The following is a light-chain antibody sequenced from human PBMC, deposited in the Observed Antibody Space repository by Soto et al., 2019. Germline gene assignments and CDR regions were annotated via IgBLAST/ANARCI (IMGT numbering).Light chain of an antibody. CDR1: SGHSNYA. V-gene: IGLV4-69*02. Sequence: QLVLTQSPSASASLGASVKLTCTLSSGHSNYAIAWHQQQPEKGPRYLMRVNNDGSHSKGDGTPDRFSGSSSGAERYLTISSLQSEDEGDYYCQTWGAGIRVFGGGTKLTVL. CDR3: QTWGAGIRV. J-gene: IGLJ2*01. CDR2: VNNDGSH.